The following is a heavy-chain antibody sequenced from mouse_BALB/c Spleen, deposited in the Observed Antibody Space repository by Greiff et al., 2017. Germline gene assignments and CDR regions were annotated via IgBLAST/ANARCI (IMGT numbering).Heavy chain of an antibody. CDR1: GFTFSSYA. Sequence: EVKLVESGGGLVKPGGSLKLSCAASGFTFSSYAMSWVRQTPEKRLEWVASISSGGSTYYPDSVKGRFTISRDNARNILYLQMSSLRSEDTAMYYCARAYYRYDGFAYWGQGTLVTVSA. CDR2: ISSGGST. J-gene: IGHJ3*01. D-gene: IGHD2-14*01. V-gene: IGHV5-6-5*01. CDR3: ARAYYRYDGFAY.